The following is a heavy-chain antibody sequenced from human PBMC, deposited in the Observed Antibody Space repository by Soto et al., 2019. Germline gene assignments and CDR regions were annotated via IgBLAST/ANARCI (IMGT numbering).Heavy chain of an antibody. CDR2: IHYSGST. J-gene: IGHJ4*02. V-gene: IGHV4-59*01. D-gene: IGHD6-6*01. CDR3: ARDPISARPFFDY. Sequence: SETLSLTCTVSGGSITSYYWSWIRQPPGKGLEWIGDIHYSGSTNYNPSLKSRVTVSTDTSKNQFSLNLSSVTAADTAVYYCARDPISARPFFDYWGQGTLVTVSS. CDR1: GGSITSYY.